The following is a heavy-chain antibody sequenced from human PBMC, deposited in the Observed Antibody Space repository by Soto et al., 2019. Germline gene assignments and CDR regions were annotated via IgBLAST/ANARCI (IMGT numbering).Heavy chain of an antibody. V-gene: IGHV4-59*01. D-gene: IGHD2-15*01. Sequence: PSETLSLTCTVSGVSISGYYWSWIRQPPGKGLEWIGYVHYAGATTYNPSLKSRVTISVDTSENQFSLNLTSVTAADTGVYFCARRIYGVSDYWGRGSLVTVPQ. CDR2: VHYAGAT. CDR1: GVSISGYY. CDR3: ARRIYGVSDY. J-gene: IGHJ4*02.